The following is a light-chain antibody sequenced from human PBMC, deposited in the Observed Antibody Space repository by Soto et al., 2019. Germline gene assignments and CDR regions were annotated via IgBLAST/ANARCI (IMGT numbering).Light chain of an antibody. CDR1: SGDVGNYNL. V-gene: IGLV2-23*01. Sequence: QSALPQPASVSGSPGQSITISCTGVSGDVGNYNLVSWYQQHPAKAPKLIIYEDDKRPSGVSNRFSGSKSSDTASLTISGLHYEDEASYYCYSYLGSSTVFGGGTQLTVL. J-gene: IGLJ7*01. CDR2: EDD. CDR3: YSYLGSSTV.